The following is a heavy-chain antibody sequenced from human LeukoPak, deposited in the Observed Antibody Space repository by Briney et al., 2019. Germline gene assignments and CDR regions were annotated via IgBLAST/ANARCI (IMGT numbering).Heavy chain of an antibody. Sequence: ASVKVSCKASGYTFTSYGISWVRQAPGQGLEWMGWISAYNGNTNYAQKLQGRVTMTTDTSTSTAYMELRSLRFDDTAVYYCARAVGWGTAMVYYFDYWGQGTLVTVSS. V-gene: IGHV1-18*01. CDR3: ARAVGWGTAMVYYFDY. D-gene: IGHD5-18*01. J-gene: IGHJ4*02. CDR2: ISAYNGNT. CDR1: GYTFTSYG.